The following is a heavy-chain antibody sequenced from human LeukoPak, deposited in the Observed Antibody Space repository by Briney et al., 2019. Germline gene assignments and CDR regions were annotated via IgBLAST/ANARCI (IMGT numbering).Heavy chain of an antibody. CDR3: ARGVLGGGAFDF. CDR2: INPNSGGT. CDR1: GYTFTDYY. Sequence: GASVKVSCKASGYTFTDYYMHWVRQAPGQGLEWMGWINPNSGGTNYAQKFRGRVTMTRDTSISTAYMELSRLRSDDPAVYYCARGVLGGGAFDFWGQGTMVTVSS. V-gene: IGHV1-2*02. D-gene: IGHD3-16*01. J-gene: IGHJ3*01.